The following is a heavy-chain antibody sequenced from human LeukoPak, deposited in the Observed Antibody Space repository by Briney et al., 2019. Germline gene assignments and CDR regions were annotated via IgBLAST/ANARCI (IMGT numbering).Heavy chain of an antibody. CDR3: ATSPGLTTVTTYYFDY. CDR2: INHSGST. J-gene: IGHJ4*02. D-gene: IGHD4-17*01. CDR1: GGSFSGYY. V-gene: IGHV4-34*01. Sequence: SETLSLTCAVYGGSFSGYYWSWIRQPPGKGLEWIGEINHSGSTNYNPSLKSRVTISVDTSKNQFSLKVSSVTAADTAVYYCATSPGLTTVTTYYFDYWGQGTLVTVSS.